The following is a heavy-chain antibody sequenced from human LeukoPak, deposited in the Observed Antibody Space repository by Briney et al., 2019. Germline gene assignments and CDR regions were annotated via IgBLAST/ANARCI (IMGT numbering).Heavy chain of an antibody. D-gene: IGHD6-19*01. J-gene: IGHJ4*02. CDR3: AKERQWLVETDYFDY. CDR1: GFTFSSYA. Sequence: GGSLRLSCAASGFTFSSYAMHWVRQAPGKGLEWVAVISYDGSNKYYADSVKGRFTISRDNSKNTLYLQMNSLRAEDTAVYYCAKERQWLVETDYFDYWGQGTLVTVSS. CDR2: ISYDGSNK. V-gene: IGHV3-30-3*01.